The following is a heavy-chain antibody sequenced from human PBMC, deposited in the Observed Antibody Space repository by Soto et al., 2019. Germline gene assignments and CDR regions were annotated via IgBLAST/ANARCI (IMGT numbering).Heavy chain of an antibody. CDR3: ARLGGHYQAFDS. CDR1: GGSISSYY. V-gene: IGHV4-59*08. D-gene: IGHD3-22*01. J-gene: IGHJ4*02. Sequence: SETLSLTCTVSGGSISSYYWGWIRQSPGKGLEWIGYIYYTGTTKYNPSLKSRVTISVDSSKNQISLKLDSVTAADTAVYYCARLGGHYQAFDSWGQGTLVTVSS. CDR2: IYYTGTT.